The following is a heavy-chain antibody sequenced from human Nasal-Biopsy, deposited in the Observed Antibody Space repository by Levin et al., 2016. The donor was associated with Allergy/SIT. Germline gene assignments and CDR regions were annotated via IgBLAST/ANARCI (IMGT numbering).Heavy chain of an antibody. CDR3: VKDVSSSWHDAFDV. V-gene: IGHV3-9*01. CDR2: ISWNSNNM. Sequence: SLKISCKGSGYIFSTYWISWVRQMPGKGLEWVSGISWNSNNMVYADSVKGRFTISRDNAKNSLYLHMNSLRAEDTAFYYCVKDVSSSWHDAFDVWGQGTMVTVSS. J-gene: IGHJ3*01. D-gene: IGHD6-13*01. CDR1: GYIFSTYW.